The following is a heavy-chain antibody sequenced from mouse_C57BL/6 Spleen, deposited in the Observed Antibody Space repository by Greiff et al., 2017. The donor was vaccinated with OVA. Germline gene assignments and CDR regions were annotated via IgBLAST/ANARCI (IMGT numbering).Heavy chain of an antibody. Sequence: EVQLVESVAELVRPGASVKLSCTASGFNIKNTYMHWVKQRPEQGLAWIGRIDPANGNTKYAPKFQGKATITADTSSNTAYLQLSSLTSEDTAIYYCARGTTVVDAWFAYWGQGTLVTVSA. CDR1: GFNIKNTY. V-gene: IGHV14-3*01. CDR2: IDPANGNT. CDR3: ARGTTVVDAWFAY. D-gene: IGHD1-1*01. J-gene: IGHJ3*01.